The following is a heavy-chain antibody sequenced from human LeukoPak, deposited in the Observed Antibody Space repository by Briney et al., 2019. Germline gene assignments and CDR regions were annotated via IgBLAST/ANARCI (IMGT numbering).Heavy chain of an antibody. Sequence: AASVKVSCKTSGYTFADYFIHWVRHAPGQGLEYMGRINANSGGTEYQQKFQGRVTMTRDMSISTAYVEVNWLISDDTAIYYCARDVSSTPNWEFDYWGQGTTVTVSS. J-gene: IGHJ4*02. D-gene: IGHD1-26*01. V-gene: IGHV1-2*06. CDR2: INANSGGT. CDR1: GYTFADYF. CDR3: ARDVSSTPNWEFDY.